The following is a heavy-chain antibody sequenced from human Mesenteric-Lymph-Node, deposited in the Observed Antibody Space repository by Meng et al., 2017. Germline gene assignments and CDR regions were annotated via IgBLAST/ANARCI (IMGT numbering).Heavy chain of an antibody. V-gene: IGHV3-23*01. CDR1: GFTFSSYA. D-gene: IGHD3-22*01. CDR3: AKPYYYDSSGYPDY. CDR2: ISGSGGST. Sequence: GESLKISCAASGFTFSSYAMSWVRQAPGKGLEWVSAISGSGGSTYYADSVKGRFTISRDNSKNTLYLQMNSLRAEDTAVYYCAKPYYYDSSGYPDYWGQGTPVTVSS. J-gene: IGHJ4*02.